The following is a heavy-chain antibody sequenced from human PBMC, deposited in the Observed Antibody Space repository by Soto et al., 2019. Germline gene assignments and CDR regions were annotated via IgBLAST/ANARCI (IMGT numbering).Heavy chain of an antibody. CDR3: ARLTDGYYYYGMDV. CDR2: MNPHSGNT. D-gene: IGHD3-9*01. CDR1: GYTFTSYD. V-gene: IGHV1-8*01. Sequence: QVQLVQSGAEVKKPGASVKVSCKASGYTFTSYDINWVRQATGQGLEWMGWMNPHSGNTGYAQKFAATARVTRTTTVCTAYMQLSSLRSEATAVCYCARLTDGYYYYGMDVWGQGTTVSVSS. J-gene: IGHJ6*02.